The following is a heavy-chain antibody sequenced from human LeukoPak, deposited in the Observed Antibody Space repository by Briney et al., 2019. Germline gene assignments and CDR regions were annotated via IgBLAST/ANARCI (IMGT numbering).Heavy chain of an antibody. V-gene: IGHV3-11*01. Sequence: SLRPSCAASGFTLSDYYMTWIRQAPGKGLEWVSYISGNGRTIYYADSVKGRFTISRDNTKNSLSLQMHSLRAEDTAVYYCARDQGFAYDLDAFNVWGQGTMVTVSS. CDR2: ISGNGRTI. D-gene: IGHD3-22*01. J-gene: IGHJ3*01. CDR3: ARDQGFAYDLDAFNV. CDR1: GFTLSDYY.